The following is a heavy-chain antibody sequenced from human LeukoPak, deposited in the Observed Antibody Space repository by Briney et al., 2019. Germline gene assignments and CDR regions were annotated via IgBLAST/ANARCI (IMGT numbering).Heavy chain of an antibody. V-gene: IGHV3-23*01. CDR1: GFTFSSYA. J-gene: IGHJ4*02. Sequence: PGGSLRLSCAASGFTFSSYAMSWVRQAPGEGLEWVSAISGSGGSTYYADSVKGRFTISRDNSKNTLYLQMNSLRAEDTAVYYCAKEEWELRSRHYDYWGQGTLVTVSS. CDR3: AKEEWELRSRHYDY. D-gene: IGHD1-26*01. CDR2: ISGSGGST.